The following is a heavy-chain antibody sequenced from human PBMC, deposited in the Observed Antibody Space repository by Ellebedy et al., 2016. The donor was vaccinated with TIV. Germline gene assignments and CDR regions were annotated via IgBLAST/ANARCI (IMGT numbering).Heavy chain of an antibody. CDR1: GGTFNNYA. V-gene: IGHV1-69*13. CDR2: IIPMFGTA. J-gene: IGHJ6*03. Sequence: ASVKVSCXAPGGTFNNYAIRWVRQAPGQGLEWMGEIIPMFGTANYAQKFQDRVTITADESTSTAYMEMSSLRSDDTAVYYCARVSCSGTDCPSPASYYYMDVWGKGTSVTVSS. CDR3: ARVSCSGTDCPSPASYYYMDV. D-gene: IGHD2-15*01.